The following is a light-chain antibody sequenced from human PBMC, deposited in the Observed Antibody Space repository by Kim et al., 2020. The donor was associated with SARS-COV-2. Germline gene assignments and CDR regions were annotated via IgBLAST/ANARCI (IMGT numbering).Light chain of an antibody. V-gene: IGKV1-9*01. Sequence: DIQLTQSPSFLSASVGDRVTITCRASQGISSYLAWYQQKPGKAPKLLIYAASTLQSGVPSRFSGSGSGTEFTLTISSLQPEDFATYYCQRLNSYPRTFGQGPRWISN. CDR2: AAS. CDR3: QRLNSYPRT. CDR1: QGISSY. J-gene: IGKJ1*01.